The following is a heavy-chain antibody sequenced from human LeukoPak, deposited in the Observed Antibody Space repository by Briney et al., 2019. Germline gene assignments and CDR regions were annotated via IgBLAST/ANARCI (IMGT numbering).Heavy chain of an antibody. CDR1: GYTFTSYG. CDR3: ARTDHELSSGPLFDP. CDR2: ISAYNGNT. J-gene: IGHJ5*02. V-gene: IGHV1-18*01. Sequence: ASVKVSCKASGYTFTSYGISWVRQAPGQGLEWMGWISAYNGNTNYAQKLQGRVTMTTDTSTSTAYMELRSLRSDDTAVYYCARTDHELSSGPLFDPWGQGTLVTVSS. D-gene: IGHD6-19*01.